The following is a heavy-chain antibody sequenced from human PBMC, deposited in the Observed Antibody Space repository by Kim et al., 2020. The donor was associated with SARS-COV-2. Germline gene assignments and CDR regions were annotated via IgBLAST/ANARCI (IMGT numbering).Heavy chain of an antibody. J-gene: IGHJ6*02. CDR2: ISGSGGST. V-gene: IGHV3-23*01. D-gene: IGHD3-10*01. Sequence: GGSLRLSCAASGFTFSSYAMSWVRQAPGKGLEWVSAISGSGGSTYYADSVKGRFTISRDNSKNTLYLQMNSLRAEDTAVYYCAKGPMVRGVIRYYYGMDVWGPGTTVTVSS. CDR1: GFTFSSYA. CDR3: AKGPMVRGVIRYYYGMDV.